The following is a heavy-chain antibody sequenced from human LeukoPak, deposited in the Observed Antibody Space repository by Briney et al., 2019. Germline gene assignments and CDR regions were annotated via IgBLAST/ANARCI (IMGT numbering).Heavy chain of an antibody. CDR2: ISSSGHNI. D-gene: IGHD3-3*01. CDR3: ARVPYYDFWSGYTLDI. V-gene: IGHV3-48*03. Sequence: GGSLRLSCEASGFTFSTYEMTWVRQAPGKGLEWVSYISSSGHNIYYADSVKGRFTISRDNAGNSLYLQMNSLRAEDTAVYFCARVPYYDFWSGYTLDIWGQGTMVTVSS. CDR1: GFTFSTYE. J-gene: IGHJ3*02.